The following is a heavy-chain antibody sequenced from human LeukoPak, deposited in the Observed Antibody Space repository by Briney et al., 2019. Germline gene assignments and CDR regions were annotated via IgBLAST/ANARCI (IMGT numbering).Heavy chain of an antibody. J-gene: IGHJ4*02. CDR1: GFTVSSNY. D-gene: IGHD2-8*01. Sequence: GGSLRLSCAASGFTVSSNYMSWVRQAPGKGLEWVSVIYSGGSTYYTASVKGRFTISRDNAKNSLYLQMNSLSAEDTAVYYCAKDTLLEMVEPYYFDYWGQGTLVTVSS. CDR2: IYSGGST. CDR3: AKDTLLEMVEPYYFDY. V-gene: IGHV3-53*01.